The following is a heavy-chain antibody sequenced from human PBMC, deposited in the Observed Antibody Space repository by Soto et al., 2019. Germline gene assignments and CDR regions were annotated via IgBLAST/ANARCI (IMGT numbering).Heavy chain of an antibody. CDR3: ARIWGPYYYYGMDV. J-gene: IGHJ6*02. V-gene: IGHV2-26*01. Sequence: QVTLKESGPVLVKPRETLTLTCTVSGFSLSNARMGVSWIRQPPGKALEWLAHIFSNDEKSYSTSLKSRLTISKDTSKSQVVLTMTNMDPVDTATYYCARIWGPYYYYGMDVWGQATTVTVSS. CDR1: GFSLSNARMG. D-gene: IGHD7-27*01. CDR2: IFSNDEK.